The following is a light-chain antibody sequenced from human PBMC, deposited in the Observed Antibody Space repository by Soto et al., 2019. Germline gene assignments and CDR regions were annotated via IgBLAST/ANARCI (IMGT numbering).Light chain of an antibody. CDR2: GAS. CDR3: QQYGGSPRA. V-gene: IGKV3-20*01. J-gene: IGKJ1*01. CDR1: QSVSSSS. Sequence: EIVLPQSPGTLSLSPWARSPLSCRASQSVSSSSLAWYKQKRGQAPRLLIHGASSRATGIPDRFSGSGSGTDVTLTISRLEPEDFAVYYCQQYGGSPRAFGQGTKVDIK.